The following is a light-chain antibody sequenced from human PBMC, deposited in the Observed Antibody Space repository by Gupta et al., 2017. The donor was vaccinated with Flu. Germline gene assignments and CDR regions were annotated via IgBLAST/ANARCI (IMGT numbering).Light chain of an antibody. CDR1: NIGSKS. V-gene: IGLV3-21*02. CDR3: QVWDSSSDHVV. Sequence: SYVLAQPPSVSVAPGQTARITCGGNNIGSKSVHWYQQKPSQAPVLVVSDDIDRPSGIPERFSGSNSGNTATLTISRVEAGDAADYYCQVWDSSSDHVVFGGGTKLTVL. J-gene: IGLJ2*01. CDR2: DDI.